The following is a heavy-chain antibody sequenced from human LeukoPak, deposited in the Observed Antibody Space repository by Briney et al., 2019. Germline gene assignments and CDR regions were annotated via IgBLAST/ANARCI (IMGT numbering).Heavy chain of an antibody. CDR2: INHSGST. D-gene: IGHD2-15*01. Sequence: SETLSLTCAVYGGSFSGYYWSWIRQPPGKGLEWIGEINHSGSTNYNPSLKSRVTISVDTSKNQFSLKLSSVTAADTAVYYCASGNRGGEALGVAVTGYWGQGTLVTVSS. CDR3: ASGNRGGEALGVAVTGY. J-gene: IGHJ4*02. V-gene: IGHV4-34*01. CDR1: GGSFSGYY.